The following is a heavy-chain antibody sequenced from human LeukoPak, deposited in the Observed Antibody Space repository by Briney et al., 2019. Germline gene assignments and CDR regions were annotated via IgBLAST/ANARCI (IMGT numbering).Heavy chain of an antibody. CDR3: ARDSPTVTTGPYYYYYYMDV. D-gene: IGHD4-17*01. CDR2: ISYDGSNK. J-gene: IGHJ6*03. Sequence: GGSRRLSCAASGFIFNNYGMHWVRQAPGKGLEWVAVISYDGSNKYYADSVKGRFTISRDNSKNTLYLQMNSLRAEDTAVYYCARDSPTVTTGPYYYYYYMDVWGKGTTVTVSS. CDR1: GFIFNNYG. V-gene: IGHV3-30*03.